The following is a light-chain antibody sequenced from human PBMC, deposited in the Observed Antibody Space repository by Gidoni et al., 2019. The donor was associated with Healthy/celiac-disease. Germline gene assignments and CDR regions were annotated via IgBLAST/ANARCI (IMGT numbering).Light chain of an antibody. CDR3: QQYKNGTPMYT. V-gene: IGKV3-15*01. Sequence: EIVMTQSPAALSVSPGERATLSYRASHSVSSNLACYKQKPGQAPRLIIYGAYTRATGIQARYSGSGSGKEFTLTISSLQSEDFAVYYCQQYKNGTPMYTFGQGTKLEIK. CDR1: HSVSSN. J-gene: IGKJ2*01. CDR2: GAY.